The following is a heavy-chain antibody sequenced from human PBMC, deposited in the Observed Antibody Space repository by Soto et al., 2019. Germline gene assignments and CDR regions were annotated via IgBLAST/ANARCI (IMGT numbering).Heavy chain of an antibody. V-gene: IGHV3-23*01. CDR1: GFTFSHYA. CDR2: ISGGGDST. Sequence: EVHLLESGGGLVQPGGSLRLYCAASGFTFSHYAMNWVRQAPGQGLEWVSGISGGGDSTYYADSVKGRFIMSRDNSKNTLILQVNTLRAEDTAVYYCAKDQVPVYYYDSRGTFDYWGQGTLVTVSS. D-gene: IGHD3-22*01. J-gene: IGHJ4*02. CDR3: AKDQVPVYYYDSRGTFDY.